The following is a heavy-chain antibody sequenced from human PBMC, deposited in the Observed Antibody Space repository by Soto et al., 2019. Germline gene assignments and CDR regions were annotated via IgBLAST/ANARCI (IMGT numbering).Heavy chain of an antibody. V-gene: IGHV1-24*01. CDR3: ATRFYYYGSGSYSLNMDV. Sequence: ASVKVSCKVSGYTLTELSMHWVRQAPGKGLEWMGGFDPEDGETIYAQKFQGRDTMTEDTSTDTAYMELSSLRSEDTAVYYCATRFYYYGSGSYSLNMDVWGKGTTVTVSS. J-gene: IGHJ6*03. D-gene: IGHD3-10*01. CDR2: FDPEDGET. CDR1: GYTLTELS.